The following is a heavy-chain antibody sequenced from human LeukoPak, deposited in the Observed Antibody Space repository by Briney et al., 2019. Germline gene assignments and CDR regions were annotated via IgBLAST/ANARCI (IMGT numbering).Heavy chain of an antibody. CDR3: ATVRPTYSNNIWFDP. CDR2: VDPEDGET. Sequence: VKISCKVSGYTFTDDYMHWGQRAPSTGLEWMGVVDPEDGETIYDDKFHGRVTITAVTSTNTAYMELSSLISDDTAVYYCATVRPTYSNNIWFDPWGQGTLVTVSS. D-gene: IGHD4-11*01. V-gene: IGHV1-69-2*01. J-gene: IGHJ5*02. CDR1: GYTFTDDY.